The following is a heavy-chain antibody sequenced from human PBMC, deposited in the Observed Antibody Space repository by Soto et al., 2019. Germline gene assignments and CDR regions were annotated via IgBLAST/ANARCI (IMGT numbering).Heavy chain of an antibody. D-gene: IGHD5-18*01. CDR3: ARRGYSYNFDY. V-gene: IGHV4-39*01. J-gene: IGHJ4*02. Sequence: PSETLSLTCTVSGGSISSSSYYWGWIRQPPGKGLEWIGSTYYSGSTYYNPSLKSRVTISVDTSKNQFSLKLSSVTAADTAVYYCARRGYSYNFDYWGQGTLVTVSS. CDR2: TYYSGST. CDR1: GGSISSSSYY.